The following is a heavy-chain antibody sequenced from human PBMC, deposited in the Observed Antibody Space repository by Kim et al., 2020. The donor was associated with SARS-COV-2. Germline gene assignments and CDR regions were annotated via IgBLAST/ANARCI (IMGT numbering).Heavy chain of an antibody. V-gene: IGHV3-23*01. Sequence: GGSLRLSCAASGFTFSSYTMNWVRRAPGKGLEWVSGVLSNGVSTYYADSVKGRFTISRDNSKNTLYLQMNSQRAEDSAVYFCAKDLTPDGSWDIDYWGQGTLVTVSS. CDR3: AKDLTPDGSWDIDY. D-gene: IGHD1-26*01. J-gene: IGHJ4*02. CDR2: VLSNGVST. CDR1: GFTFSSYT.